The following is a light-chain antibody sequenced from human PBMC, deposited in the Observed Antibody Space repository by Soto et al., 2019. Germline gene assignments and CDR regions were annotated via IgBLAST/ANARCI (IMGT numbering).Light chain of an antibody. CDR3: QQNTSSPRS. CDR1: QSISSTF. V-gene: IGKV3-20*01. J-gene: IGKJ1*01. CDR2: AAS. Sequence: EIVLTQSPGTLSLSPGESATLSCRASQSISSTFVAWYQQKPGQAPRLLIYAASSRATGIPDRFSGSGSGTEYTLTISRLELEDFALYYCQQNTSSPRSFGQGPKVDIK.